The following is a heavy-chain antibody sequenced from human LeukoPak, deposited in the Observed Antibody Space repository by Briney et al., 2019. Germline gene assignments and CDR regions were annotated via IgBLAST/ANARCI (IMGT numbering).Heavy chain of an antibody. CDR1: GGSFSGYY. J-gene: IGHJ4*02. D-gene: IGHD3-10*01. Sequence: QPSETLSLTCAVYGGSFSGYYWSWIRQPPGKGLEWIGEINHSGSTNYNPSLKSRVTISVDTSKNQFSLKLSSVTAADTAVYYCARGLPLWFGELLYPYYFDYWGQGTLVTASS. CDR3: ARGLPLWFGELLYPYYFDY. V-gene: IGHV4-34*01. CDR2: INHSGST.